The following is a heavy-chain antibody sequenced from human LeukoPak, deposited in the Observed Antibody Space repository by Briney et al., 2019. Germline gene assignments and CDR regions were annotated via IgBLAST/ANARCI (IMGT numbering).Heavy chain of an antibody. J-gene: IGHJ4*02. D-gene: IGHD6-6*01. Sequence: GGSLRLSCAASGFTFSNYWMSWVRQAPGKGLEWVANIKQDGSVKYYMDSVKGRFSISRDNAKNSLFLQANRLRAEDTAIYYCARVGYSSSSTDYWGEGTLVTVSS. CDR1: GFTFSNYW. CDR2: IKQDGSVK. V-gene: IGHV3-7*01. CDR3: ARVGYSSSSTDY.